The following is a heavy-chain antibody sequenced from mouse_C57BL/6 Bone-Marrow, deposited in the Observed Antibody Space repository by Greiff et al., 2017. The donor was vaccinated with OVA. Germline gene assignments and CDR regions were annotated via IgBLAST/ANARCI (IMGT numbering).Heavy chain of an antibody. V-gene: IGHV1-69*01. D-gene: IGHD2-1*01. CDR3: AIYYKGYFEV. Sequence: QVQLQQPGAELVMPGASVKLSCKASGYTFTSYWMHWVKQRPGQGLEWIGEIDPSDSYTNYNQKFKGKSTLTVDKSSSTAYMQLSSLTSEDSAVYYCAIYYKGYFEVWGTGTTVTVSS. CDR2: IDPSDSYT. CDR1: GYTFTSYW. J-gene: IGHJ1*03.